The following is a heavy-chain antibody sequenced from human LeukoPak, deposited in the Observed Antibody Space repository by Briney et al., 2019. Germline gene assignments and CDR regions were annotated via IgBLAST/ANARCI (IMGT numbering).Heavy chain of an antibody. J-gene: IGHJ5*02. Sequence: GGSLRLSCAASGFTVSSNYMSWVRQAPGRGLEWVGLIRDSGEAFYADFARGRFAISRDESENTLYLQMNSLRVEDTAVYFCARDRAANQDWVEFDPWGQGTPVIVSS. CDR3: ARDRAANQDWVEFDP. CDR1: GFTVSSNY. D-gene: IGHD3/OR15-3a*01. CDR2: IRDSGEA. V-gene: IGHV3-66*03.